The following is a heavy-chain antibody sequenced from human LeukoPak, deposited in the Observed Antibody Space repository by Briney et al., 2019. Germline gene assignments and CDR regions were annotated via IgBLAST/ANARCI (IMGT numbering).Heavy chain of an antibody. V-gene: IGHV1-18*01. CDR2: ISAYNGNT. J-gene: IGHJ4*02. CDR1: GYTFTSYG. CDR3: ARTTVDIVVVPAAQIVDY. Sequence: ASAKVSCKASGYTFTSYGISWVRQAPGQGLEWMGWISAYNGNTNYAQKLQGRVTMTTDTSTSTAYMELRSLRSDDTAVYYCARTTVDIVVVPAAQIVDYWGQGALVTVSS. D-gene: IGHD2-2*03.